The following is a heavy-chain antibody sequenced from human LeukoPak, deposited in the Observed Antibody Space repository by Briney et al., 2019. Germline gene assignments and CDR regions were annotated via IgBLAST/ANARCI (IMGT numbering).Heavy chain of an antibody. D-gene: IGHD3-22*01. V-gene: IGHV3-30*18. CDR2: ISYDGSNK. J-gene: IGHJ5*02. Sequence: GRSLRLSCAASGFTFSSYGMHWVRQAPGKGLEWVAVISYDGSNKYYADSVKGRFTISRDNSKNTLYLQMNSLRAEDTAVYYCAKTYYYDSSGFSAFDPWGQGTLVTVSS. CDR3: AKTYYYDSSGFSAFDP. CDR1: GFTFSSYG.